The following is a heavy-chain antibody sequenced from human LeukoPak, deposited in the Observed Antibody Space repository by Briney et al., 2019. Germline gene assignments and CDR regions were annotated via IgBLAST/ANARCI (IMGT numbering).Heavy chain of an antibody. D-gene: IGHD2-15*01. J-gene: IGHJ5*02. Sequence: ASVKVSCKASGYTFTGYYMHWVRQAPGQGLEWMGWINPNSGGTNYAQKFQGRVTMTRDTSISTAYMELSRLRSDDTAVYYCARDRYCSGGSCIRPNWFDPWGQGTLVTVSS. V-gene: IGHV1-2*02. CDR3: ARDRYCSGGSCIRPNWFDP. CDR1: GYTFTGYY. CDR2: INPNSGGT.